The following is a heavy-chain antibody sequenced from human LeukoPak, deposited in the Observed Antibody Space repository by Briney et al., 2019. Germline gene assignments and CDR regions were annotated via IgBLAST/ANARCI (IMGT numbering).Heavy chain of an antibody. CDR1: GASVTAYL. CDR2: TSVNEGA. J-gene: IGHJ4*02. D-gene: IGHD4-11*01. CDR3: ARLWRDGSNWHPDDN. V-gene: IGHV4-4*07. Sequence: SETLSLTCTVSGASVTAYLWSWIRQPAGQGLEWIGRTSVNEGATYNPSLMSRVTMPVDTSKNQFSLRLTSMTAADTAIYYCARLWRDGSNWHPDDNWGQGTLVTVSS.